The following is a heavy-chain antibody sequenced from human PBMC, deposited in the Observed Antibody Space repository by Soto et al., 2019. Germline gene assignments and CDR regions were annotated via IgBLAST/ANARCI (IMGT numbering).Heavy chain of an antibody. CDR2: IYHGGAT. D-gene: IGHD1-1*01. V-gene: IGHV4-4*02. J-gene: IGHJ6*02. CDR1: GGSIRGHYW. CDR3: AHQTISYTLDV. Sequence: QVQLQESGPGLLKPSGTLSLTCAVSGGSIRGHYWWSWVRQTTGKGLEWIGEIYHGGATNYNPSLKGRVTISTDESKNQLSLKLSPVIAADLAVYYCAHQTISYTLDVWGQGTTVTVSS.